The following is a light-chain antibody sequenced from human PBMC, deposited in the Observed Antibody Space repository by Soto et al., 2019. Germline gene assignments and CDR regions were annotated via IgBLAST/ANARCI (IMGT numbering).Light chain of an antibody. CDR3: QQTFSTLT. CDR1: QTISNH. Sequence: IQMTQSPSSLSASIGDRVTITCRASQTISNHLAWYQQKPGKPPQLLLSVASRLQNGVPSRFSGSGSGTDFTLAISSLQPEDFGTYYCQQTFSTLTFGPGTKVDI. CDR2: VAS. J-gene: IGKJ3*01. V-gene: IGKV1-39*01.